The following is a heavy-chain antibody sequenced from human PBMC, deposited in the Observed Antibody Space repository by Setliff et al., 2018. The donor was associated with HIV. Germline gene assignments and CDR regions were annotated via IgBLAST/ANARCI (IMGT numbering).Heavy chain of an antibody. V-gene: IGHV2-5*02. CDR1: GFSLSTSGAA. J-gene: IGHJ4*02. CDR3: ARRAGSSWFRFYFDY. D-gene: IGHD6-13*01. Sequence: SGPTLVNPTPTLTLTCTFSGFSLSTSGAAVGWIRQPPGKALEWLAILYWDDDKRYTPSLNNRLTITKGTSKNQVVLTMTNVDPVDTATYFCARRAGSSWFRFYFDYWGQGALVTVSS. CDR2: LYWDDDK.